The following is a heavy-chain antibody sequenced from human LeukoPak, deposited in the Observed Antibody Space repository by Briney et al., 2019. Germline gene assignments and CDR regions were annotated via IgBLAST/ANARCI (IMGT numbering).Heavy chain of an antibody. CDR1: GFTFSNYA. D-gene: IGHD3-22*01. CDR2: ISYDGSNK. V-gene: IGHV3-30-3*01. J-gene: IGHJ4*02. Sequence: GRSLRLSCAASGFTFSNYAIHWVRQAPGKGLEWVALISYDGSNKYYADSVKGRFTISRDNSKNTLYLQMNSLTAEDTAVYYCARDRYYDSSGYYFTPTGYFNYWGQGTLVTVSS. CDR3: ARDRYYDSSGYYFTPTGYFNY.